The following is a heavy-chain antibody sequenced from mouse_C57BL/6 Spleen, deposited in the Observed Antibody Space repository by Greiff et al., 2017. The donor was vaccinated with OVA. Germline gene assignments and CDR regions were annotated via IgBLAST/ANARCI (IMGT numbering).Heavy chain of an antibody. CDR1: GFTFSDAW. CDR2: IRNKANNHAT. J-gene: IGHJ3*01. D-gene: IGHD2-4*01. V-gene: IGHV6-6*01. CDR3: TSFYYDYDGGFAY. Sequence: EVQLVEPGGGLVQPGGSMKLSCAASGFTFSDAWMDWVRQSPEKGLEWVAEIRNKANNHATYYAESVKGRFTISRDDSKSSVYLQMNSLRAEDAGIYYCTSFYYDYDGGFAYWGQGTLVTVSA.